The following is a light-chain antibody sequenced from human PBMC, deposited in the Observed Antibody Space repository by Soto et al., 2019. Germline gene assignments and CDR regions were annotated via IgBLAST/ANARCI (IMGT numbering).Light chain of an antibody. J-gene: IGLJ1*01. CDR2: INSDGSH. Sequence: QLVLTQSPSASASLGASVKFICTLSSGHSSYAIAWHQQQPEKGPRYLMKINSDGSHSKGDGIPDRFSGSSSGAERYLTIPRPRAEDGADSYCQPWGTPIGVFGTGTQLTVL. CDR1: SGHSSYA. CDR3: QPWGTPIGV. V-gene: IGLV4-69*01.